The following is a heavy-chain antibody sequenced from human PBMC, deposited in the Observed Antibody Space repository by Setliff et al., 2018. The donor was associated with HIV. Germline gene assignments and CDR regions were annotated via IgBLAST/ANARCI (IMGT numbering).Heavy chain of an antibody. Sequence: SETLSLTCTVSGGSISTATFYWSWIRQPPGKGLEWIGEINHSGSTNYNPSLKSRVTILVDTSKNQFSLKLSSVTAADTAVYNCARHSGGSFYNFWSGDYYYYGMDVWGQGTTVTVSS. D-gene: IGHD3-3*01. CDR2: INHSGST. V-gene: IGHV4-39*01. J-gene: IGHJ6*02. CDR3: ARHSGGSFYNFWSGDYYYYGMDV. CDR1: GGSISTATFY.